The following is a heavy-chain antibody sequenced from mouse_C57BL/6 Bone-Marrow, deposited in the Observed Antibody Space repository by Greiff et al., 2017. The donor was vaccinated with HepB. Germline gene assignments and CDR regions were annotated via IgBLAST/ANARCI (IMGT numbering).Heavy chain of an antibody. CDR2: IDPENGDT. Sequence: EVKLMESGAELVRPGASVKLSCTASGFNIKDYYMHWVKQRPEQGLEWIGWIDPENGDTEYASKFQGKATITADTSSNTAYLQLSSLTSEDTAVYYCTTWGGYAMDYWGQGTSVTVSS. V-gene: IGHV14-4*01. CDR1: GFNIKDYY. J-gene: IGHJ4*01. CDR3: TTWGGYAMDY.